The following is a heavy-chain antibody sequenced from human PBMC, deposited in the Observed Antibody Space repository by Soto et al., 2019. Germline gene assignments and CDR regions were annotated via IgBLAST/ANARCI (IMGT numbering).Heavy chain of an antibody. V-gene: IGHV3-7*01. J-gene: IGHJ4*02. CDR1: GFTFSSYW. CDR2: IKQDGSEK. D-gene: IGHD6-19*01. CDR3: ARAVSSGWFWDY. Sequence: ESGGGLVQPGGSLRLSCAASGFTFSSYWMSWVRQAPGKGLEWVADIKQDGSEKYYVDSVKGRFTISRDNANNSLFLQMNSLRVEDTAVYYCARAVSSGWFWDYWGQGTLVTVSS.